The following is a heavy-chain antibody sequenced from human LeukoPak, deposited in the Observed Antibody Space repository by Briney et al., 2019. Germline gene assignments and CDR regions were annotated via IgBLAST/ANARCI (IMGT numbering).Heavy chain of an antibody. CDR2: IIPIFGTA. J-gene: IGHJ6*02. CDR1: GGTFSSYA. V-gene: IGHV1-69*13. CDR3: ARGVVRARYGMDV. Sequence: ASVKVSCKAPGGTFSSYAISWVRQAPGQGLEWMGGIIPIFGTANYAQKFQGRVTITADESTSTAYMELSSLRSEDTAVYYCARGVVRARYGMDVWGQGTTVTVSS. D-gene: IGHD3-10*01.